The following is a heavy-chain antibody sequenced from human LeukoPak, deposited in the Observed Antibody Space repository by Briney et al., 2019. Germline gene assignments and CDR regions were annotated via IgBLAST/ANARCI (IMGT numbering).Heavy chain of an antibody. J-gene: IGHJ4*02. D-gene: IGHD2-2*01. CDR2: ISSSSSYI. V-gene: IGHV3-21*01. CDR1: GFTFSSYS. Sequence: GGSLRLSCAASGFTFSSYSMNWVRQAPGKGLEWVSSISSSSSYIYYADSVKGRFTISRDNAKNTLYLQMNSLRAEDTAVYYCAKDPRDCSSTSCYPRFDYWGQGTLVTVSS. CDR3: AKDPRDCSSTSCYPRFDY.